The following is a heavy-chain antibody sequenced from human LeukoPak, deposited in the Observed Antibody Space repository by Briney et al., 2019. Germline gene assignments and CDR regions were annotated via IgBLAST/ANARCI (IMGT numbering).Heavy chain of an antibody. CDR3: GREGGGSSWYSGGFDY. D-gene: IGHD6-13*01. J-gene: IGHJ4*02. Sequence: SETLSLTCAVYGGSFSGYYWSWIRQPPGKGLEWIGSIYYSGSTYYNPSLKSRVTISVDTSKNQFSLKLSSVTAADTAVYYCGREGGGSSWYSGGFDYWGQGTLVTVSS. CDR1: GGSFSGYY. V-gene: IGHV4-34*01. CDR2: IYYSGST.